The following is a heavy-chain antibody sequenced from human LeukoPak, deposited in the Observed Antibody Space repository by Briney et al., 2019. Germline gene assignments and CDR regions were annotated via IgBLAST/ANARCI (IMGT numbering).Heavy chain of an antibody. J-gene: IGHJ2*01. D-gene: IGHD3-10*01. V-gene: IGHV4-59*01. CDR2: IYNHGRT. CDR3: ARGLAGRSSGAIYFAL. Sequence: SETLSLTCIVSGGSIDYYNWIRQPPGKGLEWIGVIYNHGRTEYNPSLKSRVTISLDTSNSQFSLKLHSETPADTAVYFCARGLAGRSSGAIYFALWGRGTLVTVSS. CDR1: GGSIDY.